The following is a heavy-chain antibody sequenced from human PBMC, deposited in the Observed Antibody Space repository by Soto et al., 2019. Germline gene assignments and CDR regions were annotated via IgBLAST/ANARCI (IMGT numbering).Heavy chain of an antibody. D-gene: IGHD5-12*01. CDR1: GGTFRSYA. CDR3: ARGVGDGYNFPFDY. J-gene: IGHJ4*02. Sequence: ASVKVSCKASGGTFRSYAISWVRQAPGQGLEWMGGIIPIFGTANYAQKFQGRVTITADESTSTAYMELSSLRSEDTAVYYCARGVGDGYNFPFDYWGQGTVDPSPQ. V-gene: IGHV1-69*13. CDR2: IIPIFGTA.